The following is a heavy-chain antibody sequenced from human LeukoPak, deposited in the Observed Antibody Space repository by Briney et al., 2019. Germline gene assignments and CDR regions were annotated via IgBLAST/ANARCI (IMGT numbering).Heavy chain of an antibody. V-gene: IGHV3-23*01. CDR3: AKDREYYYGSGSYYMGY. D-gene: IGHD3-10*01. CDR1: GFTFSSYA. Sequence: GGSLRLSCAASGFTFSSYAMSWVRQAPGKGLEWVSAISGSGGSTYYADSVKGRFTISRDNSKNTLYLQMNSLRAVDTAVYYCAKDREYYYGSGSYYMGYWGQGTLVTVSS. J-gene: IGHJ4*02. CDR2: ISGSGGST.